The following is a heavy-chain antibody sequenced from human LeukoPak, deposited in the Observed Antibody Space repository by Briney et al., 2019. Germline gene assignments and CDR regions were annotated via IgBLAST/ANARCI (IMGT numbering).Heavy chain of an antibody. D-gene: IGHD3-10*01. V-gene: IGHV3-48*02. CDR2: ISSGSSTT. J-gene: IGHJ4*02. CDR1: GXTFSPLG. CDR3: ARGRGLTLSYHYFDY. Sequence: GESLKISFAASGXTFSPLGMNWVRQAPGRGLEWVSYISSGSSTTYYADSVKGRFTISRDSAKNSLYLQMNSLRDEDTAVYYCARGRGLTLSYHYFDYWGQGTLVTVSS.